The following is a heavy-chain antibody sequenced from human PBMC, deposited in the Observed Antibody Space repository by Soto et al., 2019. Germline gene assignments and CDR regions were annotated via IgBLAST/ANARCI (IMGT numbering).Heavy chain of an antibody. J-gene: IGHJ6*02. Sequence: QVQLVQSGAEVKKPGSSVKVSCKASGGTFSSYAISWVRQAPGQGLEWMGGIIPIFGTANNAQKFQGRVTLTADESTSTAYMELSSLRSEDTAVYYCARLSSYYGMDVWGQGTTVTVSS. CDR3: ARLSSYYGMDV. CDR2: IIPIFGTA. CDR1: GGTFSSYA. V-gene: IGHV1-69*12.